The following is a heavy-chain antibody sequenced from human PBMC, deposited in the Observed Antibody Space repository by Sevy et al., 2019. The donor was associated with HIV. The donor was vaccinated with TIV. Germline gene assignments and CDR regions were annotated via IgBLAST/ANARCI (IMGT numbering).Heavy chain of an antibody. CDR3: AREYDYGVNWFDP. D-gene: IGHD4-17*01. V-gene: IGHV1-3*01. J-gene: IGHJ5*02. CDR1: GYTFTSYA. Sequence: ASVKVSCKASGYTFTSYAMHWVRQAPGQRLEWMGWINAGNGNTKYSQKFQGRVTITRDTSGSTAYMQLSSLRSEDTAVYYCAREYDYGVNWFDPWGQGTLVTVSS. CDR2: INAGNGNT.